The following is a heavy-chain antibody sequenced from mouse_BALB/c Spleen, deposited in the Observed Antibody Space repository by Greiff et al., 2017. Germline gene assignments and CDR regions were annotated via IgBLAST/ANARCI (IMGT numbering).Heavy chain of an antibody. CDR1: GFTFSSYA. V-gene: IGHV5-9-4*01. Sequence: EVKLVESGGGLVKPGGSLKLSCAASGFTFSSYAMSWVRQSPEKRLEWVAEISSGGSYTYYPDTVTGRFTISRDNAKNTLYLEMSSLRSEDTAMYYYAREGGDVYALDYWGQGTSLTVSS. CDR2: ISSGGSYT. J-gene: IGHJ4*01. CDR3: AREGGDVYALDY.